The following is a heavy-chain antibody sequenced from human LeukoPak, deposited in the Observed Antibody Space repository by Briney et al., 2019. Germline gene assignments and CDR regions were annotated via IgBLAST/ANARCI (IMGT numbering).Heavy chain of an antibody. CDR3: ARDIEVLTGYYLDY. J-gene: IGHJ4*02. D-gene: IGHD2-21*02. Sequence: PGRSLRLSCAQSGFTFSSYGMHWVRQAPGKGPERAAVIWYDGSNKYYADSVKGRFTISRDNSKNTLYLQMNSLRAEDTAVYYCARDIEVLTGYYLDYWGQGTLVTVSS. CDR2: IWYDGSNK. V-gene: IGHV3-33*01. CDR1: GFTFSSYG.